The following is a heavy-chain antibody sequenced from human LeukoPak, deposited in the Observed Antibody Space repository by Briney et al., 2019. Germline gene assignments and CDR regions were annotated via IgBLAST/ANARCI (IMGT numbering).Heavy chain of an antibody. J-gene: IGHJ4*02. D-gene: IGHD3-16*01. CDR3: ARGGPSTANFDY. CDR2: IYYSGST. Sequence: PSETLSPTCTVSGGSISSGGYYWSWIRQHPGKGLEWIGYIYYSGSTYYNPSLKSRVTISVDTSKNQFSLKLSSVTAADTAVYYCARGGPSTANFDYWGQGTLVTVSS. CDR1: GGSISSGGYY. V-gene: IGHV4-31*03.